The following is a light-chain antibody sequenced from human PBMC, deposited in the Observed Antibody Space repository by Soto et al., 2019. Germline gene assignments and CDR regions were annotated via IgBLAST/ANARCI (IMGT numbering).Light chain of an antibody. Sequence: QSVLTQPPSVSGSPGQSVTISCAGASRDVGSSNRVSWYQQPPGTAPKLMIYEVSTRPSGVPDRFSGSKSGNTASLTISGLQAEDEADYYCSSYGNTRGTLEVVLFGGGTKLTVL. J-gene: IGLJ2*01. CDR3: SSYGNTRGTLEVVL. CDR1: SRDVGSSNR. V-gene: IGLV2-18*02. CDR2: EVS.